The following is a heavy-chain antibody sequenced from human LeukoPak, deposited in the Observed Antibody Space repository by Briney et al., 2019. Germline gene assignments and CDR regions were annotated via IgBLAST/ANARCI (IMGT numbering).Heavy chain of an antibody. CDR1: GFTVSGNY. CDR2: IYSGGST. D-gene: IGHD5-18*01. V-gene: IGHV3-53*04. Sequence: GGSLRLSCAASGFTVSGNYISWVRQAPGEGLEWVSVIYSGGSTYYADSVKGRFTISRHNSKNTLYLQMNSLRAEDTAVYYCARALDTAMVTSFDYWGQGTLVAVSS. J-gene: IGHJ4*02. CDR3: ARALDTAMVTSFDY.